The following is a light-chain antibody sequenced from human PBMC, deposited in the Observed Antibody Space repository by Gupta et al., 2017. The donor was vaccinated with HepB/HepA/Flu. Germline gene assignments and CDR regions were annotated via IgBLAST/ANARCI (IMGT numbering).Light chain of an antibody. J-gene: IGLJ3*02. CDR1: SSDVGSYNL. Sequence: QSALAQPASGSGSPGQSVTISCTGTSSDVGSYNLVSWYQQPPATAPILIIYEVTKRPAGVPGRFSGSESGNTASLTISGLEAEDEADYYTSSDTRISNWVFGGGTKVTVL. CDR2: EVT. CDR3: SSDTRISNWV. V-gene: IGLV2-18*02.